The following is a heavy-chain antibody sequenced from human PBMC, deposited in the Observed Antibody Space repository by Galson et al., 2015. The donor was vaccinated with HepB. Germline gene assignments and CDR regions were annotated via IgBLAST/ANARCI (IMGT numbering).Heavy chain of an antibody. Sequence: SVKVSCKASGGTFSSYAIRWVRQAPGQGLEWMGRIIPILGIANYAQKFQGRVTITADESTSTAYMELSSLRSEDTAVYYCARARSTVTTPPMGAFDIWGQGTMVTVSS. J-gene: IGHJ3*02. CDR3: ARARSTVTTPPMGAFDI. V-gene: IGHV1-69*04. CDR1: GGTFSSYA. CDR2: IIPILGIA. D-gene: IGHD4-17*01.